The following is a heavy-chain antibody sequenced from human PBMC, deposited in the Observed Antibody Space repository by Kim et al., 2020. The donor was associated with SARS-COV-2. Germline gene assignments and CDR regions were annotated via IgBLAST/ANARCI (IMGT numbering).Heavy chain of an antibody. V-gene: IGHV4-30-2*01. J-gene: IGHJ4*02. D-gene: IGHD1-26*01. Sequence: SETLSLTCAVSGGSISSGGYSWSWIRQPPGKGLEWIGYIYHSGSTYYNPSLKSRVTISVDRSKNQFSLKLSSVTAADTAVYYCARVSVPNLVCDYWGQGTLVTVSS. CDR3: ARVSVPNLVCDY. CDR2: IYHSGST. CDR1: GGSISSGGYS.